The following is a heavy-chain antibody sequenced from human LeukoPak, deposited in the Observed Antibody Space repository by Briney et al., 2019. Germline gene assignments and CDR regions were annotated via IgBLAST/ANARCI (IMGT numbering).Heavy chain of an antibody. D-gene: IGHD4-23*01. Sequence: PSETLSLTCTVSGDSINRSIYYWGWIRQPPGKGLEWIGTIYYSGSTYYNPSLKSRVTISVDTSKNQFSLKLSSVTAADTAVYYCARVSGGNPYYYYYMDVWGKGTTVTISS. CDR2: IYYSGST. V-gene: IGHV4-39*07. J-gene: IGHJ6*03. CDR1: GDSINRSIYY. CDR3: ARVSGGNPYYYYYMDV.